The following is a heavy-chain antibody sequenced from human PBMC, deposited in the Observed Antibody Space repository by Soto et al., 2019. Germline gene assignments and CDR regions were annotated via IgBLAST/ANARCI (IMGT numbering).Heavy chain of an antibody. Sequence: SETLSLTCAVYGGSFSGYYWSWIRQPPGKGLEWIGEINHSGSTNYNPSLKSRVTISVDTSKNQFSLKLSSVTAADTAVYYCAREWVDFWSGSPELFRLDYWGQGTLVTVSS. D-gene: IGHD3-3*01. CDR1: GGSFSGYY. CDR2: INHSGST. J-gene: IGHJ4*02. CDR3: AREWVDFWSGSPELFRLDY. V-gene: IGHV4-34*01.